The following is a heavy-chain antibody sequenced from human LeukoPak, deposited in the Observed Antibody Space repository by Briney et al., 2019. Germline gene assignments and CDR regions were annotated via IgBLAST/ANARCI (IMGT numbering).Heavy chain of an antibody. J-gene: IGHJ4*02. D-gene: IGHD6-13*01. Sequence: GGSLRLSCAASGFTFSSYAMSWVRQAPGKGLEWVSAISGSGGSTYYADSVKGRFTISRDNAKNSVYLQVNSLTAEDTAVYYCTRDGDSGYASSHWGQGTLVTVSS. CDR1: GFTFSSYA. V-gene: IGHV3-23*01. CDR3: TRDGDSGYASSH. CDR2: ISGSGGST.